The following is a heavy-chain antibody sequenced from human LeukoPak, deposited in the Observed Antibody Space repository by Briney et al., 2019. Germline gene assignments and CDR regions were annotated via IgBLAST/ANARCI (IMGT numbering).Heavy chain of an antibody. CDR2: ISWNSGSI. D-gene: IGHD3-16*01. J-gene: IGHJ4*02. CDR1: GFTFDDYA. V-gene: IGHV3-9*03. Sequence: GGSLRLSCAASGFTFDDYAMHWVRQAPGKGLEWVSGISWNSGSIGYADSVKGRFTISRDNAKNSLYLQMNSLRAEDMALYYCARPRAYDSRDLDYWGQGTLVTVSS. CDR3: ARPRAYDSRDLDY.